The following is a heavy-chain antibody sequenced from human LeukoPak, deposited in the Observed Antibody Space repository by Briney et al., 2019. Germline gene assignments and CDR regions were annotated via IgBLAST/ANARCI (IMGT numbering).Heavy chain of an antibody. CDR1: GGAFSGYY. Sequence: SETLSLTCAVYGGAFSGYYWSWIRQPPGKGLEWIGEINHSGSTNYNPSLKSRVTILVDTSKNQFSLKLSSVTAADTAVSYCARLCPPLYVWRSYRYRQEGYYFDYCGEGTLVTVSS. CDR3: ARLCPPLYVWRSYRYRQEGYYFDY. V-gene: IGHV4-34*01. CDR2: INHSGST. J-gene: IGHJ4*02. D-gene: IGHD3-16*02.